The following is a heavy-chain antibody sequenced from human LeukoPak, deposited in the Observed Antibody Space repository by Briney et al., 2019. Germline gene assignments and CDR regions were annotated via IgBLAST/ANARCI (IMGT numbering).Heavy chain of an antibody. CDR1: LFTFS. Sequence: GGSLRLYCTASLFTFSMAWVRQAPGMGLEWVSAICGSGGSTYYADSVKGGFTVSRDNSKNTLYLQMNRLRTEDTDVYYWSKDRPHWHDLYYFDYWGLGTLVTVSS. V-gene: IGHV3-23*01. CDR2: ICGSGGST. J-gene: IGHJ4*02. D-gene: IGHD1-1*01. CDR3: SKDRPHWHDLYYFDY.